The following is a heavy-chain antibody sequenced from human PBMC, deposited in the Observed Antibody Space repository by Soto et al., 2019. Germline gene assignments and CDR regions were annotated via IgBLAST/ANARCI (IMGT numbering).Heavy chain of an antibody. CDR1: GFIFRSHS. J-gene: IGHJ4*02. V-gene: IGHV3-48*02. D-gene: IGHD3-22*01. CDR2: ISGSSSTI. Sequence: PGGSLRLSCAASGFIFRSHSMNWVRQAPGKGLEWISYISGSSSTIYYADSVKGRFTISRDNAKNSLYLHMNSLRDEDTAVYYCARDFLIGNDDSGYYPNHFDYWGQGTMVTVYS. CDR3: ARDFLIGNDDSGYYPNHFDY.